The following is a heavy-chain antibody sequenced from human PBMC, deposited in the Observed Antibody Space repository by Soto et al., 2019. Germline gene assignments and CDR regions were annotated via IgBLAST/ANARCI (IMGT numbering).Heavy chain of an antibody. J-gene: IGHJ5*02. V-gene: IGHV1-18*04. Sequence: GASVKVSCKASGYTFTSYGISWVRQAPGQGPEWMGWISAYNGNTNYAQKLQGRVTMTTDTSTSTACMELRSLRSDDTAVYYCAIYDSTTKFDPWRQGTLVTVSS. CDR1: GYTFTSYG. CDR2: ISAYNGNT. CDR3: AIYDSTTKFDP. D-gene: IGHD3-22*01.